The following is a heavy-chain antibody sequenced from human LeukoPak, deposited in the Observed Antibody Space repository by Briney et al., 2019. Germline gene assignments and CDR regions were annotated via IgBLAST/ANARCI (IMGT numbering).Heavy chain of an antibody. CDR3: ARDTRDYNY. V-gene: IGHV3-74*01. D-gene: IGHD2-2*01. CDR2: INGDGSAT. J-gene: IGHJ4*02. Sequence: PGGSLRLSCAASGFTFSNYWMHWVRQAPGRGLVWVSRINGDGSATYYADSVKGRFTSSRDNAKNTVFLQMNNLRAEDTAVYYCARDTRDYNYWGQGTLVTVSS. CDR1: GFTFSNYW.